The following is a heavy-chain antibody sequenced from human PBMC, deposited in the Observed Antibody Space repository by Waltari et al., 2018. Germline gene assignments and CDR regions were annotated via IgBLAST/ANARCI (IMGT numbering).Heavy chain of an antibody. J-gene: IGHJ3*02. CDR2: IYHSGST. D-gene: IGHD1-1*01. CDR3: ARSTDFDAFDI. V-gene: IGHV4-30-2*01. CDR1: GGSISSGGYS. Sequence: QLQLQESGSGLVKPSQTLSLTCAVSGGSISSGGYSWRWIRQPPGKGLEWIGYIYHSGSTYYNPSLKSRVTISVDRSKNQFSLKLSSVTAADTAVYYCARSTDFDAFDIWGQGTMVTVSS.